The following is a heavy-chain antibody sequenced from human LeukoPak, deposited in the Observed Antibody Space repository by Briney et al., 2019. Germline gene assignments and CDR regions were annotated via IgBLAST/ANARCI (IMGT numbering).Heavy chain of an antibody. CDR1: GFTFSSYA. D-gene: IGHD2-15*01. CDR3: ARAPILGYCSGGSCYSRGAAFDI. V-gene: IGHV3-30-3*01. CDR2: ISYDGSNK. Sequence: GGSLRLSCAASGFTFSSYAMHWVRQAPGKGLEWVAVISYDGSNKYYADSVKGRFTISRDNSKDTLYLQMNSLRAEDTAVYYCARAPILGYCSGGSCYSRGAAFDIWGQGTMVTVSS. J-gene: IGHJ3*02.